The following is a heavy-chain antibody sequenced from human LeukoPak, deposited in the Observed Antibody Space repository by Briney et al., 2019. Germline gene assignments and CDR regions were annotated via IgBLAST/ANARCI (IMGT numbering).Heavy chain of an antibody. Sequence: GGSLRLSCAASGFPFSSYSMNWVRQAPGKGLEWVSVIYSGGSTYYADSVKGRFTISRDNSKNTLYLQMNSLRAEDTAVYYCARDFSYYDSSGYSYFDYWGQGTLVTVSS. CDR2: IYSGGST. J-gene: IGHJ4*02. V-gene: IGHV3-53*01. CDR1: GFPFSSYS. D-gene: IGHD3-22*01. CDR3: ARDFSYYDSSGYSYFDY.